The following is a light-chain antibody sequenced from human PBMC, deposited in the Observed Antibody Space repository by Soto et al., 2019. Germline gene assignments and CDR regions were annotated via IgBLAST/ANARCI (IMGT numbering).Light chain of an antibody. Sequence: QAVVTQPPSVSGAPGQRVAISCTGTSSSIGAGYDVHWYQQHPGTAPKLLIYGNNNRPLGVPDRFSGSKSGTSASLAITGLQAEDEADYYCQSYDTSLSGSGVFGGGTKVTVL. CDR1: SSSIGAGYD. J-gene: IGLJ2*01. CDR3: QSYDTSLSGSGV. V-gene: IGLV1-40*01. CDR2: GNN.